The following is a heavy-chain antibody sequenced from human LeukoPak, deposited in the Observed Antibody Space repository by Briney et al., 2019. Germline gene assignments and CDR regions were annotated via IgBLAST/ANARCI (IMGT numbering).Heavy chain of an antibody. CDR3: ATLTGTDVDAFDI. Sequence: SVKVSCKASGGTFISYAISWVRQAPGQGLEWMGGIIPIFGTANYAQKFQGRVTITADESTSTAYMELSSLRSEDTAVYYCATLTGTDVDAFDIWGQGTMVTVSS. CDR1: GGTFISYA. V-gene: IGHV1-69*13. J-gene: IGHJ3*02. CDR2: IIPIFGTA. D-gene: IGHD1/OR15-1a*01.